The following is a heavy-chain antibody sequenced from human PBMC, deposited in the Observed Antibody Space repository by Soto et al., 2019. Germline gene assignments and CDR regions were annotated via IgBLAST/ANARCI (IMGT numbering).Heavy chain of an antibody. CDR3: VRDGTKTLWDWFEP. CDR2: IYATGTT. Sequence: PSETLSLTCTVSGASISGFYWSWIRKSAGKGLEWIGRIYATGTTDYNPSLKSRVMMSVDTSKKQFSLKLRSVTAADTAVYYCVRDGTKTLWDWFEPWGQGSSVTVSS. V-gene: IGHV4-4*07. J-gene: IGHJ5*02. CDR1: GASISGFY. D-gene: IGHD1-1*01.